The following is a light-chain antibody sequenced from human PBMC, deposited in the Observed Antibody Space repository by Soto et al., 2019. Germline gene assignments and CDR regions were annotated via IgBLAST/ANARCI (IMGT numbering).Light chain of an antibody. CDR3: SSYAGSNNVV. CDR1: SSDVGGYNY. J-gene: IGLJ2*01. V-gene: IGLV2-8*01. CDR2: EVS. Sequence: QSALTQPPSASGSPGQSVTISCTGTSSDVGGYNYVSWHQQHPDKAPKLMIYEVSKRPSGVPDRFSGSKSGNTASLTVSGLQAEDEADYYCSSYAGSNNVVFGGGTKVTVL.